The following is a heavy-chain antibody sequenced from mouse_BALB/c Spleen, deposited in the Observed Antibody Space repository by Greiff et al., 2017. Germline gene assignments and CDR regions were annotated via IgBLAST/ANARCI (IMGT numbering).Heavy chain of an antibody. CDR1: GYTFTSYY. CDR3: ARTDGYQFLYAMDY. CDR2: IDPSDSET. J-gene: IGHJ4*01. D-gene: IGHD2-3*01. V-gene: IGHV1-74*01. Sequence: QVQLQQSGAELVKPGASVKLSCKASGYTFTSYYMYWVKQRPGRGLEWIGRIDPSDSETHYNQKFKDKATLTVDKSSSTAYIQLSSLTSEDSAVYYCARTDGYQFLYAMDYWGQGTSVTVSS.